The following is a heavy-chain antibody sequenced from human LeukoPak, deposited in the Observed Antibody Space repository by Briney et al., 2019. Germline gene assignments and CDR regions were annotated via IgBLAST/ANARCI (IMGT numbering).Heavy chain of an antibody. CDR2: ISGSGGST. CDR3: AKVDTAMVTVLYEGDAFDI. CDR1: GFTFSSYA. Sequence: TGGSLRLSCAASGFTFSSYAMSWVRQAPGKGLEWVSAISGSGGSTYYADSVKVRFTISRDNSKNTLYLQMNSLRAEDTAVYYCAKVDTAMVTVLYEGDAFDIWGQGTMVTVSS. V-gene: IGHV3-23*01. D-gene: IGHD5-18*01. J-gene: IGHJ3*02.